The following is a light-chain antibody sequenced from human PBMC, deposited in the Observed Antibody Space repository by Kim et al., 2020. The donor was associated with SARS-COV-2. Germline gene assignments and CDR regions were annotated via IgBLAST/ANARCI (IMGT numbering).Light chain of an antibody. Sequence: DIVMTQSPDSLAVSRGERATINCKSSQSVLYSSNNKNYLAWYQQKPGQPPKLLIYWASTRESGVPDRFSGSGSGTDFTLTISSLQAEDVAVYYCQQYYSTPQPFAQRTKVQI. CDR3: QQYYSTPQP. J-gene: IGKJ1*01. V-gene: IGKV4-1*01. CDR2: WAS. CDR1: QSVLYSSNNKNY.